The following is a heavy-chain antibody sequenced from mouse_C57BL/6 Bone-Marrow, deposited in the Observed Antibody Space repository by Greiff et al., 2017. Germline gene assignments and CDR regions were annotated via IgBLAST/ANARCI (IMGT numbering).Heavy chain of an antibody. D-gene: IGHD2-4*01. V-gene: IGHV2-2*01. J-gene: IGHJ2*01. CDR3: ARSPIYYDYDALDY. CDR2: IWSGGST. Sequence: VQLQESGPGLVQPSQSLSITCTVSGFSLTSYGVHWVRQSPGKGLEWLGVIWSGGSTDYTAAFISRLSISKDNSKSLVFYKMNSLQADDTALYYCARSPIYYDYDALDYWGQGTTLTVSS. CDR1: GFSLTSYG.